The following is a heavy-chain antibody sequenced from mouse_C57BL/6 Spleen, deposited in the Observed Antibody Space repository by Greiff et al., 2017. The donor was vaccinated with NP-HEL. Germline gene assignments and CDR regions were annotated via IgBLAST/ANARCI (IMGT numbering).Heavy chain of an antibody. CDR2: IDPENGDT. CDR1: GLNIKDDY. V-gene: IGHV14-4*01. CDR3: TADYYCSSYAPAF. Sequence: VQLQQSGAELVRPGASVKLSCTASGLNIKDDYMHWVKQRPEQGLEWIGWIDPENGDTEYASKVKGKVTITADTSSNTAYLQLSSLTSEDTAVYYCTADYYCSSYAPAFWGQGPLLTLSA. J-gene: IGHJ3*01. D-gene: IGHD1-1*01.